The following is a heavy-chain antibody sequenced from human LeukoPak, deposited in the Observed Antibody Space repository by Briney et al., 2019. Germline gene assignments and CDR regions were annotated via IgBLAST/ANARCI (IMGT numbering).Heavy chain of an antibody. CDR1: GFTFTSSA. D-gene: IGHD3-22*01. J-gene: IGHJ3*02. Sequence: GASVKVSCKASGFTFTSSAVQWVRQARGQRLEWIGWIVVGSGNTNYAQKFQERVPITRDMSTSTAYMELSSLRSEDTAVYYCAAGYYYDTSGYSDNDAFDIWGQGTMVTVSS. CDR2: IVVGSGNT. CDR3: AAGYYYDTSGYSDNDAFDI. V-gene: IGHV1-58*01.